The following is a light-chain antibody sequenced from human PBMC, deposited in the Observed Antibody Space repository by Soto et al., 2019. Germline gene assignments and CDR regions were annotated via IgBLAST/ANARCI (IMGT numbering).Light chain of an antibody. CDR1: QSISIW. J-gene: IGKJ1*01. CDR3: QHWNDYSWT. Sequence: DLHMTQSPSTLSASVGDRVTITCRASQSISIWLAWYQQKPGKAPNLLIYKTSSLETGVPSRFSGSGFGTEFTLTISSLQPDDFATYYCQHWNDYSWTFGQGTKVEVK. V-gene: IGKV1-5*03. CDR2: KTS.